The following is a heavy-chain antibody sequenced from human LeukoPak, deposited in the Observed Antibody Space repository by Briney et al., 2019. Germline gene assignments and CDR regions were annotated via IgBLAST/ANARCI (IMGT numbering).Heavy chain of an antibody. CDR1: GGSISSYY. D-gene: IGHD5-18*01. CDR2: IYTSGST. J-gene: IGHJ6*02. Sequence: SETLSLTCTVSGGSISSYYWSWIRQPAGKGLEWIGRIYTSGSTNYNPSLKSRVTMSVDTSKNQFSLKLSSVTAADTAVYYRAREQLWRPYYYYGMDVWGQGTTVTVSS. V-gene: IGHV4-4*07. CDR3: AREQLWRPYYYYGMDV.